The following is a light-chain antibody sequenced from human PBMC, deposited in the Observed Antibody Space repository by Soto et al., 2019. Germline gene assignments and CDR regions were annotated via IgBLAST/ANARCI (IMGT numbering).Light chain of an antibody. Sequence: DIVMTQSPATLSEAPGGRVTVSCTASQSISSHVAWYQQRPGQAPRLLINAASIRATGIPDRFSGSGSATDFTLTISSLEPEDFAVYYCQQRSNWPFTFRSGTKVEIK. J-gene: IGKJ3*01. CDR2: AAS. CDR1: QSISSH. CDR3: QQRSNWPFT. V-gene: IGKV3-11*01.